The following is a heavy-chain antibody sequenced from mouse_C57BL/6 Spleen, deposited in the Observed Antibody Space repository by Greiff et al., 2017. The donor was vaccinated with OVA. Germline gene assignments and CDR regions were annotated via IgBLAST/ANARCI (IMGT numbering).Heavy chain of an antibody. V-gene: IGHV1-15*01. CDR3: TRTELSLDD. D-gene: IGHD3-2*02. CDR1: GYTFTDYE. J-gene: IGHJ2*01. CDR2: IDPETGGT. Sequence: QVQLQQSGAELVRPGASVTLSCKASGYTFTDYEMHWVKQTPVHGLEWIGAIDPETGGTAYNQKFKGKAILTADKSSSTAYMELRSLTSEDSAVYYCTRTELSLDDWGQGTTLTVSS.